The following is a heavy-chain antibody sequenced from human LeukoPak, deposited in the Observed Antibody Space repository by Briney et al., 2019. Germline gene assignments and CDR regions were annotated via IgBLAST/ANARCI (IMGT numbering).Heavy chain of an antibody. D-gene: IGHD3-10*01. Sequence: PSETLSLTCTVSGGSISSNDYYWGWIRQPPGKGLEWIGSMYYSGSTYHNPSLKSRVTISVDTSKNQFSLKLSSVTAADTAVYYCARAGGFTILRGAVNNWFDPWGQGTLVTVSS. CDR1: GGSISSNDYY. J-gene: IGHJ5*02. V-gene: IGHV4-39*07. CDR2: MYYSGST. CDR3: ARAGGFTILRGAVNNWFDP.